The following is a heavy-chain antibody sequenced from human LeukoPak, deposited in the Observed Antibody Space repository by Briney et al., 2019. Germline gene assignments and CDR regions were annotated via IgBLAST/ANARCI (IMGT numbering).Heavy chain of an antibody. D-gene: IGHD6-6*01. CDR2: ISSSSSYI. V-gene: IGHV3-21*01. Sequence: GGSLRLSCAASGFTFSSYSMNWVRQAPGKGLEWVSSISSSSSYIYYADSVKGRFTISRDNAKNSLYLQMNSLRAEDTAVYYCAKDRRPNIASRTFDYWGQGTLVTVSS. J-gene: IGHJ4*02. CDR1: GFTFSSYS. CDR3: AKDRRPNIASRTFDY.